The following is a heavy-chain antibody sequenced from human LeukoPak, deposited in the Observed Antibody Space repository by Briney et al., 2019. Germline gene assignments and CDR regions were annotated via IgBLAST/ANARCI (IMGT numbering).Heavy chain of an antibody. V-gene: IGHV4-34*01. J-gene: IGHJ4*02. Sequence: SETLSLTCAVSGGSFSAYYWTWIRQPPGKGLEWIGEINHSGSTNYNPSLKSRVTISVDTSKNQFSLKLSSVTAADTAVYYCARGRRSYMTYYFDYWGQGTLVTVSS. CDR1: GGSFSAYY. CDR3: ARGRRSYMTYYFDY. CDR2: INHSGST. D-gene: IGHD1-26*01.